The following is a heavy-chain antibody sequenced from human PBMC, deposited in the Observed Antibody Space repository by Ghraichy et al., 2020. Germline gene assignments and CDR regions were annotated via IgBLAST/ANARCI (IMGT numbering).Heavy chain of an antibody. CDR2: IWYDGSNK. Sequence: GGSLRLSCAASGFTFSSYGMHWVRQAPGKGLEWVAAIWYDGSNKYYADSVKGRFTISRDNSKNTLYLQMNSLRAEDTAVYYCARDRSHYGSGSYYPVAFDYWGQGTLVTVSS. D-gene: IGHD3-10*01. CDR1: GFTFSSYG. V-gene: IGHV3-33*01. CDR3: ARDRSHYGSGSYYPVAFDY. J-gene: IGHJ4*02.